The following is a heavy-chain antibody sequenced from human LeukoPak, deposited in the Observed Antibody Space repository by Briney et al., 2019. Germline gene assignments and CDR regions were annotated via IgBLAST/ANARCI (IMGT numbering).Heavy chain of an antibody. CDR2: IIPIFGIA. CDR1: GGTFSSYA. CDR3: ARDLPRTYYYDSSGYPYYFDY. J-gene: IGHJ4*02. V-gene: IGHV1-69*04. D-gene: IGHD3-22*01. Sequence: GSSVKVSCKASGGTFSSYAISWVRQAPGQGLEWMGRIIPIFGIANYAQKFQGRVTITADKSTSTAYMELSSLRSEDTAVYCCARDLPRTYYYDSSGYPYYFDYWGQGTLVTVSS.